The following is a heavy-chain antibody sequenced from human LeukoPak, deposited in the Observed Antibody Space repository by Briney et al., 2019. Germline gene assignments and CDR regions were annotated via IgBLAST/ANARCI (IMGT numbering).Heavy chain of an antibody. J-gene: IGHJ4*02. V-gene: IGHV1-2*06. CDR2: INPNSGGT. CDR3: ARDLVLFNWVYFDY. CDR1: GYTFTGYY. Sequence: ASVKVSCKASGYTFTGYYRHWVRQAPGQGLEWMGRINPNSGGTNYAQKFQGRVTMTRDTSISTAYMELSRLRSDDTAVYYCARDLVLFNWVYFDYWGQGTLVTVSS. D-gene: IGHD7-27*01.